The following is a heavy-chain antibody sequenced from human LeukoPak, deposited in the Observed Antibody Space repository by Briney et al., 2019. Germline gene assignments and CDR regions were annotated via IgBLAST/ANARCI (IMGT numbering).Heavy chain of an antibody. J-gene: IGHJ6*02. CDR2: INPNSGGT. CDR1: GYTFTGYY. V-gene: IGHV1-2*02. D-gene: IGHD2-2*01. Sequence: ASVKVSCKASGYTFTGYYMHWVRQAHGQGLEWMGWINPNSGGTNYAQKFQGRVTMTRDTSISTAYMELSRLRSDDTAVYYCARDLVVVVPAANYYYYYGMDVWGQGTTVPVSS. CDR3: ARDLVVVVPAANYYYYYGMDV.